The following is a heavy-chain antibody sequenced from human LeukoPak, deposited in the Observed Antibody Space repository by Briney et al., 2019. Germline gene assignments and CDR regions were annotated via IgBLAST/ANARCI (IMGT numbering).Heavy chain of an antibody. D-gene: IGHD2-2*01. CDR1: GGSISSGGYY. CDR2: IYYTGST. V-gene: IGHV4-31*03. J-gene: IGHJ5*02. Sequence: SETLSLTCTVSGGSISSGGYYWSCIRQHPGKGLEWIGYIYYTGSTYYNPSPKSRVIISVDTSKNQFSLKLNSVTAADTAVYYCARYCSSTSCRWFDPWGQGTLVTVSS. CDR3: ARYCSSTSCRWFDP.